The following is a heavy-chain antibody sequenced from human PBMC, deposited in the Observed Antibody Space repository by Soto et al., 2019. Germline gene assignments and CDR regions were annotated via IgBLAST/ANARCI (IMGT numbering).Heavy chain of an antibody. D-gene: IGHD3-22*01. CDR2: ISGSGGST. J-gene: IGHJ3*02. V-gene: IGHV3-23*01. Sequence: PGGSLRLSCAASGFTFSSYAMSWVRQAPGKGLEWVSAISGSGGSTYYADSVKGRFTISRDNSKNTLYLQMNSLRAEDTAVYYCAKGFSYYDSSGYLVHPPPAPGNHAFDIWGQGTMVTVSS. CDR1: GFTFSSYA. CDR3: AKGFSYYDSSGYLVHPPPAPGNHAFDI.